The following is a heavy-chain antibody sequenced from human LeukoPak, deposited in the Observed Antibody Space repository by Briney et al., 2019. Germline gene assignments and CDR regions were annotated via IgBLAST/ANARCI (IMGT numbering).Heavy chain of an antibody. CDR1: GCTISDYA. CDR2: IRNKANAGTA. J-gene: IGHJ4*02. D-gene: IGHD6-19*01. Sequence: GGSLRLSCTASGCTISDYAMTWVRQAPGKGLEWVGFIRNKANAGTADYAAYVKGRFTISRDDSKTIAYLQMNSLKTEDTAVYFCSRAYSTGWLGINDYWGQGALVTVSS. CDR3: SRAYSTGWLGINDY. V-gene: IGHV3-49*04.